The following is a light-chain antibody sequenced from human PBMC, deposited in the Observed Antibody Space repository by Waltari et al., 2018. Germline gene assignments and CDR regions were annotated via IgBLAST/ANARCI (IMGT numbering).Light chain of an antibody. CDR2: LGS. CDR3: MQALQTPFT. Sequence: DIVMTQSPLSLRVTPGEPASIPCRSRQSLLHSNGYNYLDWYLQKPGQSPQLLIYLGSNRASGVPDRFSGSGSGTDFTLKISRVEAEDVGVYYCMQALQTPFTFGPGTKVDIK. CDR1: QSLLHSNGYNY. V-gene: IGKV2-28*01. J-gene: IGKJ3*01.